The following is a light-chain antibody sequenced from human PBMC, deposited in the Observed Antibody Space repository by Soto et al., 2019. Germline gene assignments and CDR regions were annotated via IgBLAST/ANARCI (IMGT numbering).Light chain of an antibody. J-gene: IGKJ4*01. CDR2: AAS. CDR3: EELNGYPLS. V-gene: IGKV1-9*01. Sequence: DLPLTQSPSFLSASVGDRVTITCRASQGISSSLAWYQQKPGKAPKLLIYAASTLQSGVPSRFSGRESGTGFTLGISSLQPEYVVTYYCEELNGYPLSFGGGTKVEI. CDR1: QGISSS.